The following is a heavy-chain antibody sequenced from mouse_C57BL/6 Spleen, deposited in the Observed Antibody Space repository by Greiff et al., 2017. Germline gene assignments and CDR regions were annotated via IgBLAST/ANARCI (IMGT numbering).Heavy chain of an antibody. CDR1: GYSITSGYY. CDR2: ISYDGSN. D-gene: IGHD4-1*01. J-gene: IGHJ1*03. CDR3: AGRANWGYFDV. Sequence: EVQLKESGPGLVKPSQSLSLTCSVTGYSITSGYYWNWIRQFPGNKLEWMGYISYDGSNNYNPSLKNRISITRDTSKNQFFLKLNSVTTEDTATYYCAGRANWGYFDVWGTGTTVTVSS. V-gene: IGHV3-6*01.